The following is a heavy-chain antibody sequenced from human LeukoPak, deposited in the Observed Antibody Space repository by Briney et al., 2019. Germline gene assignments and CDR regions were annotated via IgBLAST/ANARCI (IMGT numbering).Heavy chain of an antibody. CDR2: INPNTGGT. J-gene: IGHJ6*03. D-gene: IGHD6-13*01. CDR3: ARGSSWYGYYYMDV. CDR1: GYTFTGYY. V-gene: IGHV1-2*02. Sequence: ASVKVSCKASGYTFTGYYMHWVRQAPGQGLEWMGWINPNTGGTNYAQKFQGRVTMTRDTSISTGYMELSRLTSDDTAVYYCARGSSWYGYYYMDVWGKGTTVTISS.